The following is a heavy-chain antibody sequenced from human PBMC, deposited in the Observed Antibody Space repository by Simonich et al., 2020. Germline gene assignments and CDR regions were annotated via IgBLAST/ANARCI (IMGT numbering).Heavy chain of an antibody. CDR3: ARDGGNCSGGSCYWYFDL. CDR2: INTNRSST. J-gene: IGHJ2*01. Sequence: QVQLVQSGAEVKKPGASVKVSCKASGYTFTGYYMHCVRQSPGQGLEGMGRINTNRSSTNDAQKFKGRVTMTRDTAISTANMELSRLRSDDTAVYYCARDGGNCSGGSCYWYFDLWGRGTLVTVSS. D-gene: IGHD2-15*01. CDR1: GYTFTGYY. V-gene: IGHV1-2*06.